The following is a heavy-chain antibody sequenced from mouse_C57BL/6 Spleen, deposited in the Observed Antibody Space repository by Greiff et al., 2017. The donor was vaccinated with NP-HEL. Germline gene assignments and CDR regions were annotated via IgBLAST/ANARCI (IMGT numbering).Heavy chain of an antibody. CDR1: GYTFTSYW. CDR2: INPSDSDT. D-gene: IGHD3-3*01. V-gene: IGHV1-74*01. Sequence: QVQLQQPGAELVKPGASVKVSCKASGYTFTSYWMHWVKQRPGQGLEWIGRINPSDSDTNYNKKFKGKATLTVDKSSSPAYMRLSSLAAEDSAVYCCEIGRDLFAYWGQGTLVTVSA. J-gene: IGHJ3*01. CDR3: EIGRDLFAY.